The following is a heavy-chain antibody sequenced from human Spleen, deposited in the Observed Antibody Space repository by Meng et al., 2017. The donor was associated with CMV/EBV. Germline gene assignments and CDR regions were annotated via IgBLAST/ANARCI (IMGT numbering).Heavy chain of an antibody. J-gene: IGHJ4*02. CDR1: RFTVSSNY. D-gene: IGHD5-12*01. V-gene: IGHV3-66*02. CDR2: IYSGGST. Sequence: GESLKISCAASRFTVSSNYMSWVRQAPGKGLQWVSLIYSGGSTYYADSVKGRFTISRDDSKNTLYLQMNTLRAEDTALYYCAKGPRRGYRAYGGDSWGQGTLVTVSS. CDR3: AKGPRRGYRAYGGDS.